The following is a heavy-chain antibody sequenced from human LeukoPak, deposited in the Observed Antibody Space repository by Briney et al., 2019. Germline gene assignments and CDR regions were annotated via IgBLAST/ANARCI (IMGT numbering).Heavy chain of an antibody. D-gene: IGHD5-18*01. J-gene: IGHJ4*02. CDR2: FDTEDGET. CDR1: GYTLTELS. CDR3: ATGAMALGVYFDY. V-gene: IGHV1-24*01. Sequence: ASVKVSCTVSGYTLTELSMHWVRQAPGKGLEWMGGFDTEDGETIYAQKFQGRVTMTEDTSTDTAYMELSSLRSEDTAVYYCATGAMALGVYFDYWGQGTLVTVSS.